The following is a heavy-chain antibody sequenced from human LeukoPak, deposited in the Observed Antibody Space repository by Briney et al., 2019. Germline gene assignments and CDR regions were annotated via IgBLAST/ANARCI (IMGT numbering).Heavy chain of an antibody. J-gene: IGHJ4*02. D-gene: IGHD3-9*01. CDR2: ISSSGSTI. CDR3: ARDLRRLGYFDWLDDY. V-gene: IGHV3-11*01. Sequence: GGSLRLSCAASGFTFTAYYMSWIRQAPGKGLEWVSYISSSGSTIYYADSVKGRLTISRDNAKNSLYLQMNSLSAEDTAVYYCARDLRRLGYFDWLDDYWGQGTLVTVSS. CDR1: GFTFTAYY.